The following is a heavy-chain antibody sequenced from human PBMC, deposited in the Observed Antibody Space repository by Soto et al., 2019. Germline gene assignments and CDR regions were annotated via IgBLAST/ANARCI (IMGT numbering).Heavy chain of an antibody. J-gene: IGHJ4*02. CDR2: ISYDGSNK. D-gene: IGHD4-4*01. V-gene: IGHV3-30*18. Sequence: PGGSLRLSCAASGFTFSSYGMNWVRQAPGKGLEWVAVISYDGSNKYYADSVKGRFTISRDNSKNTLYLQMNSLRAEDTAVYYCAKDHPVDYSNSYLEYWGQGTPGHRLL. CDR1: GFTFSSYG. CDR3: AKDHPVDYSNSYLEY.